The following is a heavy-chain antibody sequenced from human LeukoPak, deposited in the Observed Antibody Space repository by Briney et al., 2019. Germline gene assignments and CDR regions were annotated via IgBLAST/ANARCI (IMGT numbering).Heavy chain of an antibody. Sequence: SETLSLTCAVYGGSFSGYYWSWIRQPPGKGLEWIGEINHSGSTNYNPSLKSRVTISVDTSKNQFSLRLSSVTAADTAVYYCARGGCSSTLLPPSPYNWFDPWGQGTLVTVSS. V-gene: IGHV4-34*01. CDR3: ARGGCSSTLLPPSPYNWFDP. CDR2: INHSGST. J-gene: IGHJ5*02. D-gene: IGHD2-2*01. CDR1: GGSFSGYY.